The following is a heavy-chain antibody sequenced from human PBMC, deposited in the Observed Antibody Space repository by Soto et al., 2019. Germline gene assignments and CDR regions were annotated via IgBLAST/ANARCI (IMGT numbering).Heavy chain of an antibody. J-gene: IGHJ6*02. D-gene: IGHD6-19*01. CDR2: IYPGDSDT. V-gene: IGHV5-51*01. CDR3: AKIAVAGPGTYYYGMDV. Sequence: RGESLKISCKGSGYSFTSYWIGWVRQMPGKGLEWMGIIYPGDSDTRYSPSFQGQVTISADKSISTAYLQWSSLKASDTVMYYCAKIAVAGPGTYYYGMDVWGQGTTVTVSS. CDR1: GYSFTSYW.